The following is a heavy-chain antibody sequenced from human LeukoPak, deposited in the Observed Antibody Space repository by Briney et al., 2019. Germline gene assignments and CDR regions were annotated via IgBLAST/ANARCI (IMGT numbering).Heavy chain of an antibody. CDR1: GYTPTELS. CDR3: ATPARYYDSSGYLNWFDP. Sequence: ASAKVSCKVSGYTPTELSMHCVRQDPGEGLECMGGFDPEDGETIYAQKFQGRVTMTEDTSTDTAYMELSSLRSEDTAVYYCATPARYYDSSGYLNWFDPWGQGTLVTVSS. D-gene: IGHD3-22*01. J-gene: IGHJ5*02. CDR2: FDPEDGET. V-gene: IGHV1-24*01.